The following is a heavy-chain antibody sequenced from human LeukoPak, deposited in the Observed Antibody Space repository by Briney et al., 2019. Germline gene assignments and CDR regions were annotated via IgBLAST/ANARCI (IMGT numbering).Heavy chain of an antibody. Sequence: SKTLSLTCTVSGGSISTYYWSWIRQPPGKGLEWVGSIHYSGRSNSNPSLTGRLTISVDTSKNQFSLKLSSVTASDTAVYYCARDQTTVTTAAWYFDLWGRGTLVTVSS. CDR3: ARDQTTVTTAAWYFDL. J-gene: IGHJ2*01. D-gene: IGHD4-17*01. V-gene: IGHV4-59*01. CDR2: IHYSGRS. CDR1: GGSISTYY.